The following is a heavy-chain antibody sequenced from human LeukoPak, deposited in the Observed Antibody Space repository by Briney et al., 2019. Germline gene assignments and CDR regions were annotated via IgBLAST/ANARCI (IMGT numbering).Heavy chain of an antibody. CDR1: GFTFSSYG. D-gene: IGHD6-19*01. Sequence: GGSLRLSCAASGFTFSSYGVHWVRQAPGKGLEWVAFIRYDGSNKYYADSVKGRFTISRDNSKNTLYLQMNSLRAEDTAVYYCAKRGYSSGWYYFDYWGQGTLVTVSS. V-gene: IGHV3-30*02. CDR2: IRYDGSNK. J-gene: IGHJ4*02. CDR3: AKRGYSSGWYYFDY.